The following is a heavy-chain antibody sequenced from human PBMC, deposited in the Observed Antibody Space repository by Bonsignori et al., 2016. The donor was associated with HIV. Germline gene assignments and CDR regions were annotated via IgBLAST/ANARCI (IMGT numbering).Heavy chain of an antibody. V-gene: IGHV3-7*03. CDR3: ARAGRYSGSYWDAFDI. D-gene: IGHD1-26*01. Sequence: VRQAPGKGLEWVANIKQDGSEKYYVDSVKGRFTISRDNAKNSLYLQMNSLRAEDTAVYYCARAGRYSGSYWDAFDIWGQGTMVTVSS. CDR2: IKQDGSEK. J-gene: IGHJ3*02.